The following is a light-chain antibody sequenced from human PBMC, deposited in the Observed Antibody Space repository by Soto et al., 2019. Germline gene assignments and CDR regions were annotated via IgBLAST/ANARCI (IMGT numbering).Light chain of an antibody. CDR2: EVN. CDR3: SSYAGSNILGV. V-gene: IGLV2-8*01. Sequence: QSALTQPPSASGSPGQSVTISCTGTSSDVGGYNYVSWYQHHPGKAPKLMIYEVNKRPSGVSDRFSGSKSGNTASLTVSGRQAEDEADDYCSSYAGSNILGVFGGGTKLTVL. CDR1: SSDVGGYNY. J-gene: IGLJ2*01.